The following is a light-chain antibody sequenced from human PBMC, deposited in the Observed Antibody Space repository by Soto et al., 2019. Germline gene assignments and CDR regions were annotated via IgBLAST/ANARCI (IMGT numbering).Light chain of an antibody. CDR1: QSVSSY. J-gene: IGKJ4*01. Sequence: EIVLTQSPATLSLSPGERATLSCRASQSVSSYLAWYQQKRGQAPRLLIYDASNRATGIPARFSGSGSGTDFTLTISSLVPEDFAVYYCQQRINWPLTFGGGTKVEIK. CDR3: QQRINWPLT. CDR2: DAS. V-gene: IGKV3-11*01.